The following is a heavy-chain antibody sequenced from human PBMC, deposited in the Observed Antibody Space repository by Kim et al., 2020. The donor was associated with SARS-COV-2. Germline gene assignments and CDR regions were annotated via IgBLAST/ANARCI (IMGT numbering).Heavy chain of an antibody. V-gene: IGHV3-33*05. CDR2: ISYDGSNK. CDR1: GFTFSSYG. D-gene: IGHD6-13*01. Sequence: GGSLRLSCAASGFTFSSYGLHWVRQAPGKGLEWVAVISYDGSNKYYADSVKGRFTISRDNSKKTLYLQMNSRRAEDTAVYYCARVLGAAAGTSYYYVMDVWGQGTTVTVSS. CDR3: ARVLGAAAGTSYYYVMDV. J-gene: IGHJ6*02.